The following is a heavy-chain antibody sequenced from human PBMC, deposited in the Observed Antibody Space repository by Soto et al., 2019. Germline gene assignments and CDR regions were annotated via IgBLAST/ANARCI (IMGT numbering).Heavy chain of an antibody. CDR1: GGTFSSYA. D-gene: IGHD2-15*01. J-gene: IGHJ6*02. V-gene: IGHV1-69*05. CDR2: IIPIFGTA. CDR3: ARVITHCSGGSCYSGYYYGMDV. Sequence: ASVKVCCKASGGTFSSYAISWVRQAPGQGLEWMGGIIPIFGTANYAQKFQGRVTISRDTSISTAHMELSRLRSDDTAVYYCARVITHCSGGSCYSGYYYGMDVWGQGTTVTVS.